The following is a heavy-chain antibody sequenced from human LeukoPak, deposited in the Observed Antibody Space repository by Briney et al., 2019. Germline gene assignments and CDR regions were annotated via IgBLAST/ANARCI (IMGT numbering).Heavy chain of an antibody. CDR1: GFTFSSYS. D-gene: IGHD3-10*01. J-gene: IGHJ4*02. CDR3: ARGPGGSGSYYDY. Sequence: GGSLRLSCAASGFTFSSYSMNWVRQAPGKGLELVSYINSNSRYIYYADSVKGRFTISRDNAKNSLYLQMNSLRTEDAAVYYCARGPGGSGSYYDYWGQGTLVTVSS. V-gene: IGHV3-21*01. CDR2: INSNSRYI.